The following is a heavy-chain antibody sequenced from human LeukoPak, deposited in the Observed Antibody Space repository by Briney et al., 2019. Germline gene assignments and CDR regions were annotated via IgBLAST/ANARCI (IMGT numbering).Heavy chain of an antibody. D-gene: IGHD1-1*01. Sequence: SETLSLTCTVSGGSISSSSYYWGWIRQPPGKGLEWIGNIYKSGSTNYNPSLKSRVTMSVDTSKNQFSLRLNSVTAADTAVYYCARLSTGPYGLGAFDIWGQGTMVTVSS. CDR2: IYKSGST. CDR1: GGSISSSSYY. J-gene: IGHJ3*02. CDR3: ARLSTGPYGLGAFDI. V-gene: IGHV4-61*05.